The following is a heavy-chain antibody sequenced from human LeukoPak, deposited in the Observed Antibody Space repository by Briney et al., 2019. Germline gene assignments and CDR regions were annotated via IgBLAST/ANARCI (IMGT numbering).Heavy chain of an antibody. D-gene: IGHD1-1*01. CDR1: GFTFSDYY. CDR3: ARAASGTTGPYYYYYMDV. Sequence: GGSLRLSCAASGFTFSDYYMSWIRQAPGKGLEWVPYISSSGSTIYYADSVKGRFTISRDNAKNSLYLQMNSLRAEDTAVYYCARAASGTTGPYYYYYMDVWGKGTTVTVSS. CDR2: ISSSGSTI. V-gene: IGHV3-11*04. J-gene: IGHJ6*03.